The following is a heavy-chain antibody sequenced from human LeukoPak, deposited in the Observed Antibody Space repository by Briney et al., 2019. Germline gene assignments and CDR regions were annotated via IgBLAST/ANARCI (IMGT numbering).Heavy chain of an antibody. CDR1: GFTFSSYS. V-gene: IGHV3-7*01. CDR2: IKQDGSEK. D-gene: IGHD5-18*01. CDR3: ARVGGYSYGYYFDY. J-gene: IGHJ4*02. Sequence: GGSLRLSCAASGFTFSSYSMNWVRQAPGKGLEWVANIKQDGSEKYYVDSVKGRFTISRDNAKNSLYLQMNSLRAEDTAVYYCARVGGYSYGYYFDYWGQGTLVTVSS.